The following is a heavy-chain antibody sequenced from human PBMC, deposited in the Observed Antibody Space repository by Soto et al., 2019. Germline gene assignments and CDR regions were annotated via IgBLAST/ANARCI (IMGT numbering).Heavy chain of an antibody. CDR2: INTNTGNP. CDR1: GYTFTSYA. Sequence: ASVKVSCKASGYTFTSYAMNWVRQAPGQGLEWMGWINTNTGNPTYAQGFTGRFVFSLDTSVSTAYLQICSLKAEDTAVYYCARDVERRDGYNRFDYCGQGTLVTVYS. J-gene: IGHJ4*02. V-gene: IGHV7-4-1*01. CDR3: ARDVERRDGYNRFDY. D-gene: IGHD5-12*01.